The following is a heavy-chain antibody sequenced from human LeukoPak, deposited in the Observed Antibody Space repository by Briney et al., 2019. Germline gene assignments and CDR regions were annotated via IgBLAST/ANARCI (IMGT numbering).Heavy chain of an antibody. J-gene: IGHJ4*02. Sequence: PSETLSLTCTVSGGSISSGSYYWSWMRQPAGKGLEWIGRIYTSGSTNYNPSLKSRVTISLDTSKNQFSLKLSSVTAANTGVYDCARGSSSSGKGFDYWGQGTLVTVSS. D-gene: IGHD6-6*01. V-gene: IGHV4-61*02. CDR2: IYTSGST. CDR3: ARGSSSSGKGFDY. CDR1: GGSISSGSYY.